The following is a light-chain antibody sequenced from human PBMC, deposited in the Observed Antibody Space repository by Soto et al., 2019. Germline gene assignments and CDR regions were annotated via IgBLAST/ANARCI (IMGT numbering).Light chain of an antibody. Sequence: MQMTQSPSSLSASLAHRFTLTCGSSQSISSWLAWYQQKPGKAPKLLIYDASNLESGVPSRFSGSGSGTEFTLTISSLQPDDFATYYCQQYNSYPITFGQGTRLEI. CDR2: DAS. V-gene: IGKV1-5*01. CDR3: QQYNSYPIT. J-gene: IGKJ5*01. CDR1: QSISSW.